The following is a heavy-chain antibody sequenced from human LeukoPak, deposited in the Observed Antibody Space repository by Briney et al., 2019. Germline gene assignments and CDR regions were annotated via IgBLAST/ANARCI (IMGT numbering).Heavy chain of an antibody. CDR1: GFTFIYYS. J-gene: IGHJ4*02. V-gene: IGHV3-48*04. CDR2: ISSSGRTI. Sequence: GGSLTHSCAASGFTFIYYSMTWVRQAPGKGLEWISYISSSGRTIYYADSVKGRFTTSRDNAKNSVYLQMNSLSAEDTAVYYCARDRARATEGRELDYWGRGTLVTVPS. D-gene: IGHD1-26*01. CDR3: ARDRARATEGRELDY.